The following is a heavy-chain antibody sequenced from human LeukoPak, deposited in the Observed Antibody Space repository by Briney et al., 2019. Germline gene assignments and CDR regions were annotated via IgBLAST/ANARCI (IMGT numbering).Heavy chain of an antibody. D-gene: IGHD1-26*01. CDR2: ISGDGGST. V-gene: IGHV3-43*02. Sequence: GGSLRLSCAASGFTFDDYGMHWVRQAPGKGLEWVSPISGDGGSTYQADSVKGRFTISRDNSKNSLYLQMNSLRTEDTALYYCAKDMGGSGRNWASNWFDPWGQGTLVTVSS. CDR1: GFTFDDYG. J-gene: IGHJ5*02. CDR3: AKDMGGSGRNWASNWFDP.